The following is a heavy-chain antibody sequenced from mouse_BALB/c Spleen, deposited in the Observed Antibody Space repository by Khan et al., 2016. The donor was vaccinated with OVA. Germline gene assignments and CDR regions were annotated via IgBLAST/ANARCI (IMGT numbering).Heavy chain of an antibody. Sequence: VQLKQSGPELVKPGASVKIPCKASGYPFTDYNMDWVKQSHGKSLEWIGDITPNNGGTIYNQKFKGKATLTVDKSSSTAYMELRSLTSEDTAVYYCARGGCGSPFAYWGQGTLVTVSA. V-gene: IGHV1-18*01. D-gene: IGHD1-1*01. J-gene: IGHJ3*01. CDR1: GYPFTDYN. CDR2: ITPNNGGT. CDR3: ARGGCGSPFAY.